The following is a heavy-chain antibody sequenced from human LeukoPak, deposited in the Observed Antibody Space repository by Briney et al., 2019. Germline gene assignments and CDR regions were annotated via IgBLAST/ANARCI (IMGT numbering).Heavy chain of an antibody. CDR3: ARDRAVTGGEELDY. Sequence: ASVQDSCXASGYTFSGYDMHWGRQDPGKGLVGMGRINPNSGGIEYAQKFERRVSMTRDTSISKAYMELNRLRSDDTAVYYCARDRAVTGGEELDYWGQGALVTVSS. CDR2: INPNSGGI. CDR1: GYTFSGYD. J-gene: IGHJ4*02. V-gene: IGHV1-2*06. D-gene: IGHD6-19*01.